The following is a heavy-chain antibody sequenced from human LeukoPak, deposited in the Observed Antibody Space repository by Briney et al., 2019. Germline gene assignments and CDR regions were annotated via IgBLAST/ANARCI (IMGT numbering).Heavy chain of an antibody. D-gene: IGHD3-22*01. V-gene: IGHV3-33*01. CDR2: IWYDGSNI. J-gene: IGHJ4*02. Sequence: GGSLRLSCAASGISFSSHGMHWVRQAPGKGLEWVAVIWYDGSNIYYADSVKGRFTISRDNSKNTLYLQMNSLRAEDTALYYCARARDDYDSNGFSLLDYWGQGTLVTVSS. CDR3: ARARDDYDSNGFSLLDY. CDR1: GISFSSHG.